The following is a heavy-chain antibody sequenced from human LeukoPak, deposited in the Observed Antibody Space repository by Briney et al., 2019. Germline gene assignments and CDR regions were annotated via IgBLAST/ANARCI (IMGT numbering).Heavy chain of an antibody. D-gene: IGHD2-2*01. CDR3: ARVQYCSSTSCFRWFDP. CDR2: IIPIFGTA. CDR1: GGTFSSYA. J-gene: IGHJ5*02. Sequence: SVKVSCKASGGTFSSYAISWVRQAPGQGLEWMGGIIPIFGTANYAQKFQGRVTITTDESTSTAYMELSSLRSEDTAVYYCARVQYCSSTSCFRWFDPWGQEPWSPSPQ. V-gene: IGHV1-69*05.